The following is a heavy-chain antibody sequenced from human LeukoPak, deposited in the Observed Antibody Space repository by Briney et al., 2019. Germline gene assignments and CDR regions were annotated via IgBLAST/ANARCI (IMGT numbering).Heavy chain of an antibody. CDR2: INHSGST. CDR1: GGSFSGYY. Sequence: KPSETLSLTCAVYGGSFSGYYWSWIRQPPGKGLEWIGEINHSGSTNYNPSLKSRVTISVDTSKNQFSLKLSSVTAADTAVYYCARDEAGSGYIDYWGQGTLVTVSS. J-gene: IGHJ4*01. V-gene: IGHV4-34*01. CDR3: ARDEAGSGYIDY. D-gene: IGHD3-22*01.